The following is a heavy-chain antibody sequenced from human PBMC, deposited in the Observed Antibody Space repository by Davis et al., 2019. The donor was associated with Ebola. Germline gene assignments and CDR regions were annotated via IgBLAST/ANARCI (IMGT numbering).Heavy chain of an antibody. Sequence: AASVKVSCKASGGTFSSYAISWVRQAPGQGLEWMGWISAYNGNTNYAQKLQGRVTMTTDTSTRTAYMELRSLRSDDTAVYYCARAPGLTIFGVAVGYYGMDVWGQGTTVTVSS. V-gene: IGHV1-18*01. CDR1: GGTFSSYA. D-gene: IGHD3-3*01. CDR3: ARAPGLTIFGVAVGYYGMDV. J-gene: IGHJ6*02. CDR2: ISAYNGNT.